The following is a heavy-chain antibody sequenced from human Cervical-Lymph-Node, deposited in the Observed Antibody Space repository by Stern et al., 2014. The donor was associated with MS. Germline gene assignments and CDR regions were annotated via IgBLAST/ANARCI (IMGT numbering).Heavy chain of an antibody. CDR2: LLPIFGSA. CDR1: GGTFSSCV. D-gene: IGHD4-23*01. CDR3: ARGSTVITDYFDY. J-gene: IGHJ4*02. V-gene: IGHV1-69*01. Sequence: QLVQSGAEVKKPGSSVKVSCKASGGTFSSCVLSWVRQAPGQGLEWMGGLLPIFGSANYAQKFQGRVTITADESTSTAYMELSSLRSEDTAVYYCARGSTVITDYFDYWGQGTLVTVSS.